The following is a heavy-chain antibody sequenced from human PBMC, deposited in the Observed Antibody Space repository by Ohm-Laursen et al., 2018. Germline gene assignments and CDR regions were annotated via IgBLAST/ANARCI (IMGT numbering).Heavy chain of an antibody. CDR2: ISSNGSTI. CDR1: GFTFTDYY. V-gene: IGHV3-11*01. J-gene: IGHJ4*02. CDR3: AREMRGVYDDSSGNYMSPCPDY. D-gene: IGHD3-22*01. Sequence: SLRLSCAASGFTFTDYYMSWIRQAPGKGLEWVSDISSNGSTIYYADSVKGRFTISRDNAKKSLYLQMHRLRAEDTAVYYCAREMRGVYDDSSGNYMSPCPDYWGQGTLVIVSS.